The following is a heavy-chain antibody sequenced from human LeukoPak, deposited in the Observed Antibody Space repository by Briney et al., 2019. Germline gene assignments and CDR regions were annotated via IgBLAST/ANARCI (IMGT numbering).Heavy chain of an antibody. Sequence: ASVKVSCKASGGTFSSYANSWVRQAPGQGLEWMGGIIPIFGTANYAQKFQGRVTITADESTSTAYMELSSLRSEDTAVYYCARDGWRRDGYNSGDWFDPWGQGTLVTVSS. CDR3: ARDGWRRDGYNSGDWFDP. J-gene: IGHJ5*02. V-gene: IGHV1-69*13. CDR1: GGTFSSYA. D-gene: IGHD5-24*01. CDR2: IIPIFGTA.